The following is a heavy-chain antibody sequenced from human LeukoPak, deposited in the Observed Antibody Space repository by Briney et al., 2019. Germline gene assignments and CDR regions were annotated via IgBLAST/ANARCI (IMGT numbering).Heavy chain of an antibody. D-gene: IGHD5-24*01. CDR3: ARQRMATTIHYYYYGMDV. V-gene: IGHV5-51*01. Sequence: GESLQISCKGSGYSFTSYWIGWVRQMPGKGLEWMGIIYPGDSDTRYSPSFQGQVTISADKSISTAYLQWSSLKASDTAMYYCARQRMATTIHYYYYGMDVWGQGTTVTVSS. CDR1: GYSFTSYW. CDR2: IYPGDSDT. J-gene: IGHJ6*02.